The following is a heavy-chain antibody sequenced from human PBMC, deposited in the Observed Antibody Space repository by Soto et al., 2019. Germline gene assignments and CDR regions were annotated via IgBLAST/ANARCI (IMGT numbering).Heavy chain of an antibody. CDR2: IDWDDDK. CDR3: AHGRVDTVLATEY. Sequence: QITLKESGPTLLKPTQTLTLTFTFSGFSLRTNGVGVVLIRQPPGKALEWLALIDWDDDKRYSPSLKSRLTITKDTYKNQVVLTMTHMGPVETATYYCAHGRVDTVLATEYWGQGILVTVSS. D-gene: IGHD5-18*01. V-gene: IGHV2-5*02. J-gene: IGHJ4*02. CDR1: GFSLRTNGVG.